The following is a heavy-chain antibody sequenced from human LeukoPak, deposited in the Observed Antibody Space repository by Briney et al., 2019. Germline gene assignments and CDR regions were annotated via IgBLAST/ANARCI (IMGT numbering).Heavy chain of an antibody. Sequence: ASVKVSCKASGYTLTSYGISWVRQAPGQGLEWMGWISAYNGSTNYAQKLQGRVTMTTDTSTSTAYMELRSLRSDDTAVYYRARDVWIVGATDYWGQGTLVTVSS. V-gene: IGHV1-18*01. J-gene: IGHJ4*02. D-gene: IGHD1-26*01. CDR3: ARDVWIVGATDY. CDR2: ISAYNGST. CDR1: GYTLTSYG.